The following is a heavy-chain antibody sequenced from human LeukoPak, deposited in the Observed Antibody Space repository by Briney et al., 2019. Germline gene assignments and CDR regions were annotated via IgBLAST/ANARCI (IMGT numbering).Heavy chain of an antibody. Sequence: GGSLRLSCAASGFTFSSYWMHWVRQAPGKGLEWVSYISSSSGTIYYADSVKGRFTISRDNAKNSLYLQMNSLRAEDTAVYYCARVVSGYLNNYWGQGTLVTVSS. V-gene: IGHV3-48*01. CDR2: ISSSSGTI. J-gene: IGHJ4*02. CDR1: GFTFSSYW. CDR3: ARVVSGYLNNY. D-gene: IGHD5-12*01.